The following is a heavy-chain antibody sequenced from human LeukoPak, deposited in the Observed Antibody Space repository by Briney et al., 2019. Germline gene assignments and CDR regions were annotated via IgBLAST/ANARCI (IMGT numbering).Heavy chain of an antibody. CDR1: GYSFTSYW. V-gene: IGHV5-10-1*01. D-gene: IGHD2-21*02. CDR2: IDPSDSYT. J-gene: IGHJ4*02. CDR3: ARHVEAVTAWDY. Sequence: GESLRISCKGSGYSFTSYWISWARQMPGKGLEWMGTIDPSDSYTNYSPSFQGHVTISADKSISTAYLQWSSLKASDTAMYYCARHVEAVTAWDYWGQGTLVTVSS.